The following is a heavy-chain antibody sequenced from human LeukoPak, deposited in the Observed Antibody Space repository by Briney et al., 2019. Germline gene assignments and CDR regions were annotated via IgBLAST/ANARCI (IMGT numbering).Heavy chain of an antibody. CDR2: INPNSGGT. CDR1: GYTLTGYY. CDR3: ARGGDSSSWSVY. J-gene: IGHJ4*02. V-gene: IGHV1-2*02. D-gene: IGHD6-13*01. Sequence: ASVKVSCKASGYTLTGYYMHWVRQAPGQGLGWMGWINPNSGGTNYAQRFQGRVTMTRDTSISTAYMELSRLRSDDTAVYYCARGGDSSSWSVYWGQGTLVTVSS.